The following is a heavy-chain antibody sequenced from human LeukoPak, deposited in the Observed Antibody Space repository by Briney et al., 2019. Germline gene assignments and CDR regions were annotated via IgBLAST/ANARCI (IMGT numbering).Heavy chain of an antibody. J-gene: IGHJ6*03. CDR3: ARVLYSYGKLMYYYYYMDV. Sequence: GGSLRLSCAASGFTVSSNYMSWVRQAPGKGLEWVSVIYSGGSTYYADSVKGRFTISRDNSKNTLYLQMNSLRAEDTAVYYCARVLYSYGKLMYYYYYMDVWGKGTTVTVSS. CDR2: IYSGGST. D-gene: IGHD5-18*01. CDR1: GFTVSSNY. V-gene: IGHV3-53*01.